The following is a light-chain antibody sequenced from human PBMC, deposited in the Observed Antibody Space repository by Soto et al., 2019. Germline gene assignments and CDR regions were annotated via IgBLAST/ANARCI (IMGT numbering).Light chain of an antibody. CDR3: CSYAGHTTLI. CDR2: ENT. V-gene: IGLV2-23*01. Sequence: QSALTQPASLSGSPGQSITISCTGTTNDVGAYDLVSWYQHHPGKVPKLILYENTQRPSGVSNRFSGSYSGTTAPLTISGLQTEDEADYYCCSYAGHTTLIFGGGTKLTVL. J-gene: IGLJ2*01. CDR1: TNDVGAYDL.